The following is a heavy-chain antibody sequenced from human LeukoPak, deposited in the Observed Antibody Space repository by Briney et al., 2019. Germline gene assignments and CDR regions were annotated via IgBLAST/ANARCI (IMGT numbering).Heavy chain of an antibody. Sequence: GGSLRLSCTVSGFTFSSYSMSWVRQAAGKGLEWVANINQGGSDKSYVDSVKGRFTISRDNAKNSLYLEMNSLRSEDTALYYCAKGPPSAYSSLDYWGQGTLVTVSS. V-gene: IGHV3-7*03. CDR2: INQGGSDK. CDR3: AKGPPSAYSSLDY. CDR1: GFTFSSYS. J-gene: IGHJ4*02. D-gene: IGHD3-22*01.